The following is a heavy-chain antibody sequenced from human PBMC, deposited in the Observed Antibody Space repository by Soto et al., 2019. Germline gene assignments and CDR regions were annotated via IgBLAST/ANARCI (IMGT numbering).Heavy chain of an antibody. CDR2: ISYDGSNT. CDR1: GFTFSSYG. V-gene: IGHV3-30*18. D-gene: IGHD5-18*01. Sequence: SLRLSCAASGFTFSSYGMRWFRQAPGKGLEWVAVISYDGSNTYYADSVKGRFTISTDNSKNTLYLQLNSLRAEDTAVYYCSKDPGYSYGSPSFDYWGQGTLVTVSS. CDR3: SKDPGYSYGSPSFDY. J-gene: IGHJ4*02.